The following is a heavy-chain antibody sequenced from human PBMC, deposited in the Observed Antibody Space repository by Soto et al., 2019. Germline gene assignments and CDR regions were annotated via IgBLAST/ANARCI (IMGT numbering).Heavy chain of an antibody. CDR3: ARDPYHGRMVNALNLYGMDV. CDR2: ISTYNGNT. Sequence: ASVKVSCKASGYTFTTYDISWVRQAPGQGLEWMGRISTYNGNTNYPQSLQGRLTMTTDTSTTTAYMELRSLRSDDTAVYYCARDPYHGRMVNALNLYGMDVGGKGTTVTVAA. CDR1: GYTFTTYD. D-gene: IGHD2-8*01. V-gene: IGHV1-18*01. J-gene: IGHJ6*04.